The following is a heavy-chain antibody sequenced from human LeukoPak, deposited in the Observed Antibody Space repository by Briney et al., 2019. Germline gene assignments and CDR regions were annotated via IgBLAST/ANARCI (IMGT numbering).Heavy chain of an antibody. CDR1: GFTFSSYA. J-gene: IGHJ4*02. CDR3: ARDLIAAAPLGY. V-gene: IGHV3-30-3*01. D-gene: IGHD6-13*01. Sequence: GGSLRLSCAASGFTFSSYAMHWVRQAPGKGLEWVAVISYDGSNKYYADSVKGRFTISRDNSKNTLYLQMNSLRAEDTAVYYCARDLIAAAPLGYRGQGTLVTVSS. CDR2: ISYDGSNK.